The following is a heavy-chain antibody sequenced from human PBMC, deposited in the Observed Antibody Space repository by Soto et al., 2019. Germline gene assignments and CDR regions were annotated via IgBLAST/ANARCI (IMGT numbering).Heavy chain of an antibody. J-gene: IGHJ1*01. CDR3: ARGASTRDGYCSGGSCYSAEYFQH. CDR1: GFTVSSNY. CDR2: IYSGGST. D-gene: IGHD2-15*01. V-gene: IGHV3-66*01. Sequence: GGSLRLSCAASGFTVSSNYMSWVRQAPGKGLEWVSVIYSGGSTYYADSVKGRFTISRDNSKNTLYLQMNSLRAEDTAVYYCARGASTRDGYCSGGSCYSAEYFQHWGQGTLVTVSS.